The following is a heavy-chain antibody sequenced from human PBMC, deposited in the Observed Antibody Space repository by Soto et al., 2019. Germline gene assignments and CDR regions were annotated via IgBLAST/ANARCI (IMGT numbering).Heavy chain of an antibody. V-gene: IGHV4-59*08. D-gene: IGHD2-8*02. CDR2: IYYDGTI. CDR1: GGYISGFY. CDR3: ARQVTGLRGYAYDT. Sequence: PSETLSLTCTVSGGYISGFYWAWVRKPPERGLEWIGFIYYDGTISSSPSLNSRVTLSVDTSKNQFSLKLNSVAAADTAIYYCARQVTGLRGYAYDTWGQGTLVTVSS. J-gene: IGHJ3*02.